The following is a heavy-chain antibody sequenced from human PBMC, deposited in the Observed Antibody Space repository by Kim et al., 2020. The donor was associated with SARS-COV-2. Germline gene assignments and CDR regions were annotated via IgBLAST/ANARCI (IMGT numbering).Heavy chain of an antibody. D-gene: IGHD6-19*01. V-gene: IGHV4-34*01. Sequence: SETLSLTCAVYGGSFSGYYWSWIRQPPGKGLEGIGEINHSGSTNYNPSLKSRVTISVDTSKNQFSLKLSSVTAADTAVYYCARGTRQWPSRHYYSYMDG. CDR2: INHSGST. CDR3: ARGTRQWPSRHYYSYMDG. J-gene: IGHJ6*03. CDR1: GGSFSGYY.